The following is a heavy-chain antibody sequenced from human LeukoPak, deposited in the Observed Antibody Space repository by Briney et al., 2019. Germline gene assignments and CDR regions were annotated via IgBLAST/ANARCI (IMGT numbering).Heavy chain of an antibody. CDR2: MNPNTGNT. Sequence: ASVKVSCKASGYTFTSYDINWVRQASGQGLEWMGWMNPNTGNTGYAQKFQGRVTITRNTSISTVYMELSSLRSEDMAVYYCARDPSSGWYEPYFDYWGQGTLVTVSS. J-gene: IGHJ4*02. V-gene: IGHV1-8*03. D-gene: IGHD6-19*01. CDR3: ARDPSSGWYEPYFDY. CDR1: GYTFTSYD.